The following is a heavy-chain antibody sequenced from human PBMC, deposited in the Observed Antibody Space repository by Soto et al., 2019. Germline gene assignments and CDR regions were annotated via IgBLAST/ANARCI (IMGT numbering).Heavy chain of an antibody. CDR1: GGSFSGYY. D-gene: IGHD3-3*01. CDR2: INHSGST. V-gene: IGHV4-34*01. Sequence: SETLSLTCAVYGGSFSGYYWSWIRQPPGKGLEWIGEINHSGSTNYNPSLKSRVTISVDTSKNQFSLKLSSVTAADTAVYYCARSISDYDFWSGYYMPRYYYYYMDVWGKGTTVS. CDR3: ARSISDYDFWSGYYMPRYYYYYMDV. J-gene: IGHJ6*03.